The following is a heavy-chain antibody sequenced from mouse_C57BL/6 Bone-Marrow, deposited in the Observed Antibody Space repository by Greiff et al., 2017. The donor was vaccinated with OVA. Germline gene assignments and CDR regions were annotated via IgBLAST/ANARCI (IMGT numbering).Heavy chain of an antibody. D-gene: IGHD1-1*01. CDR2: IHPNSGST. Sequence: VQLQQPGAELVKPGASVTLSCKASGYTFTSYWMHWVKQRPGQGLEWIGMIHPNSGSTNYNEKFKSKATLTVDKSSSTAYMQLSSLTSEDSAVYYCARSVVEYYFDYWGQGTTLTVSS. CDR3: ARSVVEYYFDY. CDR1: GYTFTSYW. V-gene: IGHV1-64*01. J-gene: IGHJ2*01.